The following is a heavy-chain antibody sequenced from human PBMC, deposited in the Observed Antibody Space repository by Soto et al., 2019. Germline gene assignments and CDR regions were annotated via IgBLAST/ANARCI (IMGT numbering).Heavy chain of an antibody. CDR2: INHSGTT. D-gene: IGHD3-3*01. CDR1: GGSFSAYQ. Sequence: PSETLSLTCGVYGGSFSAYQWNWIRQSPGQGLEWIGEINHSGTTKNNPYLESRINLPLDTSKKQCSLKMFSVTAADMAIYYCSRGWRFDPWGQGTQVTVSS. J-gene: IGHJ5*01. V-gene: IGHV4-34*01. CDR3: SRGWRFDP.